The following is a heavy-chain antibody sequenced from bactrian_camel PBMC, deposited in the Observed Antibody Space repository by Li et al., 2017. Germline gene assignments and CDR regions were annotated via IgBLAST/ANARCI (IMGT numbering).Heavy chain of an antibody. V-gene: IGHV3S40*01. CDR3: AADFALPVVVLSTPC. J-gene: IGHJ4*01. Sequence: QLVESGGGLVQPGYSLRVSCAVSGFTSSRAYMSWVRQAPEKGLEWVATINSAGGDTYYADSVKGRFTISRDDTKNTASLQMNSLKPDDTAVYYCAADFALPVVVLSTPCGGRGTQVTVS. D-gene: IGHD5*01. CDR2: INSAGGDT. CDR1: GFTSSRAY.